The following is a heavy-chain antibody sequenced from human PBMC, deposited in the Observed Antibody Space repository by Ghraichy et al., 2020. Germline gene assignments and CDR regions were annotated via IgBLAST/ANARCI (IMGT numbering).Heavy chain of an antibody. D-gene: IGHD5-24*01. J-gene: IGHJ4*01. CDR1: GFSVTNNY. CDR3: ARGGRGGDNYY. Sequence: GSLRLSCAASGFSVTNNYMSWVRQTPGKGLEWVSVFYPGGSTYYADSVKGRFTISTDSSKNTLYLQMNSLRAEDTAVYHCARGGRGGDNYYWGQGTLVTVSS. CDR2: FYPGGST. V-gene: IGHV3-53*01.